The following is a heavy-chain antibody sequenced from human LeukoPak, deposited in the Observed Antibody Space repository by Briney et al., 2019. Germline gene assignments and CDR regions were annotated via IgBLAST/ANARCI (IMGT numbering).Heavy chain of an antibody. CDR1: GFTFSRYT. V-gene: IGHV3-21*05. CDR3: ARVSDWSWFDP. D-gene: IGHD1-1*01. J-gene: IGHJ5*02. CDR2: MSSTSSSCK. Sequence: GGSLRLSCSASGFTFSRYTMSWVRQAPGKGLEWVSCMSSTSSSCKYYADSVKGRFTIFRDNAKNSLYLQMNSLRAEDTAVYFCARVSDWSWFDPWGQGTLVTVSS.